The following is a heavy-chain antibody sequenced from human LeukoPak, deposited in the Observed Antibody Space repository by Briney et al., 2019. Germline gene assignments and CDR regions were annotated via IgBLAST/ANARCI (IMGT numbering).Heavy chain of an antibody. CDR2: IYYTGSV. Sequence: SETLSLTCTISGASISTGGFYWTWIRQPPGEGLEWIVYIYYTGSVDYNASLKSRLTISLDMSKNRFSLKLNSVTAADTAVYYCARDHSYYFGSQTSTLDVWGQGTAVTVSS. CDR3: ARDHSYYFGSQTSTLDV. D-gene: IGHD3-10*01. J-gene: IGHJ6*02. CDR1: GASISTGGFY. V-gene: IGHV4-31*03.